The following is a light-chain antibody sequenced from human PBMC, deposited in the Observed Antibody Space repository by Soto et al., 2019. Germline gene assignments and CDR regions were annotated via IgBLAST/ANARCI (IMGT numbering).Light chain of an antibody. CDR3: QQLNSFPFT. V-gene: IGKV1-9*01. CDR2: DAS. CDR1: QGISNY. J-gene: IGKJ5*01. Sequence: DIQLTQSPSFLSASVGDRVTITCRASQGISNYLAWYQPKPGRAPKLLIYDASTLQSGVPSRFSGSGSGTEFTLTISSLLPEDFATYHCQQLNSFPFTFGQGTRLEIK.